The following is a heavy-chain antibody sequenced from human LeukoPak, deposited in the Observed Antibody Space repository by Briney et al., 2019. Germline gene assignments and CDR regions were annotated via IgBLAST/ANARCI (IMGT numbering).Heavy chain of an antibody. CDR2: INHSGST. D-gene: IGHD3-16*02. Sequence: SETLSLTCAVYGGSFSGYYWSWIRQPPGKGLEWIGEINHSGSTNYNPSLKSRVTISVDTSKNQFSLKLSSVTAADTAVYYCARAGYDYVWGSNRQHAFDIWGQGTMVTVSS. CDR3: ARAGYDYVWGSNRQHAFDI. V-gene: IGHV4-34*01. CDR1: GGSFSGYY. J-gene: IGHJ3*02.